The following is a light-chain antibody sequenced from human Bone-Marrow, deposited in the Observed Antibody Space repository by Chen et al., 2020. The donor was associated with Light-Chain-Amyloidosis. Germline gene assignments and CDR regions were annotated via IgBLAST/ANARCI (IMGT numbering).Light chain of an antibody. J-gene: IGLJ3*02. CDR2: EDS. V-gene: IGLV3-21*02. CDR1: NIGSTS. Sequence: SYVLTQPSSVSVAPGQTATIACGGNNIGSTSVHWYQQTPGQDPLLGVYEDSDRPSGIPERLSGSTSGNSATLTISRVEAGDEADYYCQVWDRSSDRPVFGGGTKLTAL. CDR3: QVWDRSSDRPV.